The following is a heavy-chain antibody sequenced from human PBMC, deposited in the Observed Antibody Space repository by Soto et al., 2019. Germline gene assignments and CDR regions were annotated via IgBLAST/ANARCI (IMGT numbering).Heavy chain of an antibody. J-gene: IGHJ6*02. CDR1: GGDFKNFI. Sequence: VQLVQSGAEVRKPGSSVKVSCKASGGDFKNFIIAWVRQAPGHGLEWMGGVIPIFGTPNFVQKFQDRVTITADEATSTTYMELRSLRAEDTAVYYCARVVSCLSSICLYYGMDVWGQGTTVIVSS. D-gene: IGHD2-8*01. V-gene: IGHV1-69*01. CDR2: VIPIFGTP. CDR3: ARVVSCLSSICLYYGMDV.